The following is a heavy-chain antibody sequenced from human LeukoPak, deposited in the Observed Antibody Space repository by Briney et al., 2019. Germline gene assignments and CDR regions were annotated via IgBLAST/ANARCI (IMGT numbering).Heavy chain of an antibody. Sequence: GASVKVSCKASGYTFTGYYMHWVRQAPGQGLEWMGWINPNSGGTNYAQKFQGWVTMTRDTSISTAYMELSRLRSEDTAVYYCARERVAVDYGMDVWGQGTTVTVSS. CDR1: GYTFTGYY. J-gene: IGHJ6*02. CDR3: ARERVAVDYGMDV. D-gene: IGHD6-19*01. V-gene: IGHV1-2*04. CDR2: INPNSGGT.